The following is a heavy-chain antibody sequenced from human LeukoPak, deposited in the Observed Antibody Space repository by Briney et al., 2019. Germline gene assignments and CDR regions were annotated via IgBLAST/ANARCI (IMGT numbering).Heavy chain of an antibody. CDR1: GFTFSSYW. CDR3: ARGIMITFGGSLDY. J-gene: IGHJ4*02. Sequence: PGGSLRLSCAASGFTFSSYWMHWVRQAPGKRLVWVSRINSDGSSTSYADSVKGRFTISRDNAKNTLYLQMNSLRAEDTAVYYCARGIMITFGGSLDYWGQGTLVTVSS. D-gene: IGHD3-16*01. V-gene: IGHV3-74*01. CDR2: INSDGSST.